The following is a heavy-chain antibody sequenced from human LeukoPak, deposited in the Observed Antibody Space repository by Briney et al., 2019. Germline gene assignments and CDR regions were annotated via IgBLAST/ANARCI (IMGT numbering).Heavy chain of an antibody. CDR2: ISGDGNRI. D-gene: IGHD6-13*01. CDR1: GFTFDDFA. CDR3: AKAIEPRAAARPYGMDV. V-gene: IGHV3-43*02. Sequence: VGSPRLSCAASGFTFDDFAMHWVRQGPGKGLEWVSLISGDGNRIHYADSVKGRFTTSRDNSKNSLYLQMNSLRTEDTALYYCAKAIEPRAAARPYGMDVWGQRTTPTVSS. J-gene: IGHJ6*02.